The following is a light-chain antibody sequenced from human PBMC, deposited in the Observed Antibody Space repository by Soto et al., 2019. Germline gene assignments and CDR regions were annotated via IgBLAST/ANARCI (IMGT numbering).Light chain of an antibody. CDR2: AAS. CDR1: QSISSY. J-gene: IGKJ1*01. CDR3: QQGYSTPPT. Sequence: DIQMTQSPSSLSASVGDRVTITCRASQSISSYVNWYQQKPGKAPKLLIYAASSLQSGVPSRFSGSGSGTDCTLTISSLQPDDVSTYYCQQGYSTPPTFGQGTKVEIK. V-gene: IGKV1-39*01.